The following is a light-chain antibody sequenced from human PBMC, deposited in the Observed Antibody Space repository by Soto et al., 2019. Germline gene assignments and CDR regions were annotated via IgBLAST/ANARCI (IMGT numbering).Light chain of an antibody. CDR3: QQRSNWPTWT. Sequence: ELVWPQSPGALSLPPGERATPSCRARQSVSSDFLAWYQEKPCRAHRLLIYGASNRATGIPARFSGSGSGTDFTLTISSLEPEDLAVYYGQQRSNWPTWTVGQGTKGDIK. CDR1: QSVSSD. J-gene: IGKJ1*01. CDR2: GAS. V-gene: IGKV3-11*01.